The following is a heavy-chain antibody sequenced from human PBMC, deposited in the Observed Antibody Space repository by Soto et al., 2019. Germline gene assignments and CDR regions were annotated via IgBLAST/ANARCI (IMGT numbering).Heavy chain of an antibody. CDR3: ARRYCISTSCHYDGMAV. D-gene: IGHD2-2*01. CDR1: GGTFSTYT. CDR2: IIPMFGTA. J-gene: IGHJ6*02. V-gene: IGHV1-69*12. Sequence: QVQLVQSGAEVKKPGSSVKVSCKASGGTFSTYTINWVRQAPGQGLEWMGGIIPMFGTANYAQKFQGRVTITADESTSTAYMELSRLRSEDTAVYYCARRYCISTSCHYDGMAVWGQGTTVTVSS.